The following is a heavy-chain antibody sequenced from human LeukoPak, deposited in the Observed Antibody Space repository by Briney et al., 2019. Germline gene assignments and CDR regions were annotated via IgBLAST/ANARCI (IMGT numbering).Heavy chain of an antibody. D-gene: IGHD6-19*01. V-gene: IGHV3-21*04. CDR1: GFTFSSYT. CDR3: VRVGSVAGSDYLDY. Sequence: PGGSLRLSCAASGFTFSSYTLHWVRQAPGKGLEWVSSISVSSIFIYYSDSVKGRFTISRDDAKNSLYLQMNSLKTEDTAVYYCVRVGSVAGSDYLDYWGQGTLVTVSS. J-gene: IGHJ4*02. CDR2: ISVSSIFI.